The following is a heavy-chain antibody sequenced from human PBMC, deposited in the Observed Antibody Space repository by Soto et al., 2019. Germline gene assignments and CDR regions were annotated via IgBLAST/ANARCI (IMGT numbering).Heavy chain of an antibody. Sequence: QVQLVQSGAEVKKPGASVKVSCKASGYTFTSYGISWVRQSPGQGLEWMGWISAYNGNTNNAQKFQGRVAVTTDTSTSTAYMELMNLRSDDTAVYYCARTSGYSSTDDSFDPWGQGTLVTVSS. CDR1: GYTFTSYG. CDR3: ARTSGYSSTDDSFDP. J-gene: IGHJ5*02. CDR2: ISAYNGNT. V-gene: IGHV1-18*01. D-gene: IGHD6-13*01.